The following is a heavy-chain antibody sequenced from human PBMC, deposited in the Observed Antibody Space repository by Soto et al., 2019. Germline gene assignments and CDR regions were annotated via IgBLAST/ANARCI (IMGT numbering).Heavy chain of an antibody. J-gene: IGHJ4*02. Sequence: SETLSLTCTVSGGSISSSSYHWGWIRQPPGKGLEWIGSIYYSGSTYYNPSLKSRVTISVDTSKNQFSLKLSSVTAADTAVYYCASRRIAVAGNDPFFDYWGQGTLVTVSS. CDR1: GGSISSSSYH. CDR2: IYYSGST. D-gene: IGHD6-19*01. CDR3: ASRRIAVAGNDPFFDY. V-gene: IGHV4-39*01.